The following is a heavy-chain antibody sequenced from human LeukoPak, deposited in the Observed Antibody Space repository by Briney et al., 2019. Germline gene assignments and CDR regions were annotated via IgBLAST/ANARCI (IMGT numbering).Heavy chain of an antibody. D-gene: IGHD6-13*01. CDR3: ARLEAAAGHLGGWFDP. Sequence: GESLKISCKGSGYSFTSYWIGWVRQMPGKGLEWMGIIYPGDSDTRYSPSFQGQVTISADKSISTAYLQWSSLKASDTAMYYCARLEAAAGHLGGWFDPWGQGTLVTVSS. J-gene: IGHJ5*02. CDR2: IYPGDSDT. CDR1: GYSFTSYW. V-gene: IGHV5-51*01.